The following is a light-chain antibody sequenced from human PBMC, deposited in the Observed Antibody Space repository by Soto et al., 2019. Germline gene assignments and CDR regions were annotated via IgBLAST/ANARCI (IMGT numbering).Light chain of an antibody. CDR1: QSVSNNY. Sequence: EIVLTQSPGTLSLSPGERATLSCGASQSVSNNYLAWYQQKPGQAPRLLIYGASNRATGIPDRFSGSVSGTDFTLTISSLEPEDFAIYYCQQRQYWPPITFGQGTRLEIK. CDR2: GAS. CDR3: QQRQYWPPIT. V-gene: IGKV3D-20*02. J-gene: IGKJ5*01.